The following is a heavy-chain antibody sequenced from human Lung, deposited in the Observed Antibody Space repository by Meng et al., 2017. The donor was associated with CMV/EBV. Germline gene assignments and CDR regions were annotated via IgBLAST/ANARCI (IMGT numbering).Heavy chain of an antibody. CDR3: ARIGLCSGTTCYTGDYSSRHFDY. CDR1: YA. J-gene: IGHJ4*02. Sequence: YAISWVRQAPGQGLEWMGGIIPFFGAANYAQKFQGRVTITTDESRSTAYMELSSLRSEDTAVYYCARIGLCSGTTCYTGDYSSRHFDYWGQGTLVTVSS. V-gene: IGHV1-69*05. CDR2: IIPFFGAA. D-gene: IGHD2-2*02.